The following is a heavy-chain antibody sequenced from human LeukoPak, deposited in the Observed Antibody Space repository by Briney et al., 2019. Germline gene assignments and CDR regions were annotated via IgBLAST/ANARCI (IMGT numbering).Heavy chain of an antibody. V-gene: IGHV3-30*04. CDR3: AKQKGATGYFDY. CDR1: GFTFSSYA. J-gene: IGHJ4*02. D-gene: IGHD1-26*01. Sequence: GGSLRLSCAASGFTFSSYAMHWVRQAPGKGLEWVAVISDDESDQYKADSVKGRFTISRDNSKNTLYLQMNSLIPEDTAMYYCAKQKGATGYFDYWGQGTPVTVSS. CDR2: ISDDESDQ.